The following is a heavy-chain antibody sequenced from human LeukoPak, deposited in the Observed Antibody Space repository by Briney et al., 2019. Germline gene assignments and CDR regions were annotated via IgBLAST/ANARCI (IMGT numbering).Heavy chain of an antibody. CDR2: IYYSGST. J-gene: IGHJ6*03. CDR1: GGSISSYY. D-gene: IGHD5-12*01. V-gene: IGHV4-59*01. Sequence: ASETLSLTCTVSGGSISSYYWSWIRQSPGKGLEWIGYIYYSGSTNYNPSLKSRVTISVDTSKNQFSLKLSSVTAADTAVYYCARAYSGYDLMGDYYYYMDVWGKGTTVTISS. CDR3: ARAYSGYDLMGDYYYYMDV.